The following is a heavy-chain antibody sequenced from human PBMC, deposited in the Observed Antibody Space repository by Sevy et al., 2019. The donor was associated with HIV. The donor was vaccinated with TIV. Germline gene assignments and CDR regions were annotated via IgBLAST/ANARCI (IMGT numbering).Heavy chain of an antibody. CDR3: ARDPTKGVYYYYCGMDV. V-gene: IGHV1-69*13. CDR1: GGTFSSYA. CDR2: IIPIFATA. D-gene: IGHD2-2*01. J-gene: IGHJ6*02. Sequence: ASVKVSCKASGGTFSSYAISWVRQAPGQGLEWMGGIIPIFATANYAQKFQGRVTITADESTSTAYMELSSMRSEDTAVYYCARDPTKGVYYYYCGMDVWGQGTTVTVSS.